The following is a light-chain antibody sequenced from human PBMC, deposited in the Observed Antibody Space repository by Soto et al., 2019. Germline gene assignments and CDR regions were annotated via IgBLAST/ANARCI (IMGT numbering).Light chain of an antibody. CDR2: GAS. Sequence: EIVMTQSPDTLSVSPGERATLSCRASQSVSSNLAWYQQKPGQAPRLLIYGASYRATGIPDRFSGSGSGTEFTLTISSLQSEDFAVYYCQQYNKWPLLTFGGGTKVDIK. V-gene: IGKV3-15*01. CDR1: QSVSSN. CDR3: QQYNKWPLLT. J-gene: IGKJ4*01.